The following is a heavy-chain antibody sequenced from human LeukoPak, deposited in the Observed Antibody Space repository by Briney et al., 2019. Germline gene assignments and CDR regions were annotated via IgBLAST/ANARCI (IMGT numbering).Heavy chain of an antibody. CDR2: INWNGGST. CDR3: AKDLAGTTSFDY. CDR1: GFTFDDYG. J-gene: IGHJ4*02. V-gene: IGHV3-20*04. D-gene: IGHD1-7*01. Sequence: PGGSLRLSCAASGFTFDDYGMSWVRQAPGKGLEWVSGINWNGGSTGYADSVKGRFTISRDNAKNSLYLQMNSLRAEDTAVYYCAKDLAGTTSFDYWGQGTLVTVSS.